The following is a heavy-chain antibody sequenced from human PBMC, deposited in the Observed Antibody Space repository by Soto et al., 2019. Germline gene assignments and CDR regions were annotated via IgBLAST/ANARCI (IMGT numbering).Heavy chain of an antibody. D-gene: IGHD1-7*01. Sequence: GGSLRLSCAASGFTFSSYAMHWVRQAPGKGLEWVAVISYDGSNKYYADSVKGRFTISRDNSKNTLYLQMNSLRAEDTAVYYCARENYSYYYYGMDVWGQGTTVTVSS. CDR1: GFTFSSYA. CDR2: ISYDGSNK. CDR3: ARENYSYYYYGMDV. V-gene: IGHV3-30-3*01. J-gene: IGHJ6*02.